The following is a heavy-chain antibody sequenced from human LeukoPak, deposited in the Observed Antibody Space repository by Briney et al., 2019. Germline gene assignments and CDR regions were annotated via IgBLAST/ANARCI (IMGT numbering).Heavy chain of an antibody. CDR3: ARHQEVGAAGYLDV. J-gene: IGHJ6*03. D-gene: IGHD1-26*01. Sequence: GESLKISCKGSGYTFTSYWIGWVRQMPGNGLEWMGIIYPGDSDSRYSPSFQGQVTISVDKSISTAYLQWSSLKASDTAMYYCARHQEVGAAGYLDVWGKGTTVTVSS. CDR2: IYPGDSDS. CDR1: GYTFTSYW. V-gene: IGHV5-51*01.